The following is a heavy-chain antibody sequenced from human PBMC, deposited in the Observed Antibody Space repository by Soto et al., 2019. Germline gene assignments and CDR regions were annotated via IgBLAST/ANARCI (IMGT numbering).Heavy chain of an antibody. J-gene: IGHJ4*02. CDR1: GYSISSGYY. CDR2: IYHSGST. Sequence: PSETLSLTCAVSGYSISSGYYWGWIRQPPGKGLEWIGSIYHSGSTYYNPSLKSRVTISVGPSQNQCTLKRSSVTAADTPVYYCARALDGYNSIYCFDYWGQGTMGTLCS. CDR3: ARALDGYNSIYCFDY. V-gene: IGHV4-38-2*01. D-gene: IGHD1-1*01.